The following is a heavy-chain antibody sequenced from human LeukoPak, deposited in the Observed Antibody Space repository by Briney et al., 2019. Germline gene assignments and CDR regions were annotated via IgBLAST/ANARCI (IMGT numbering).Heavy chain of an antibody. V-gene: IGHV4-30-2*01. CDR1: GGSISSGGYS. J-gene: IGHJ3*02. D-gene: IGHD3-10*01. CDR2: IYHSGST. Sequence: SETLSLTCAVSGGSISSGGYSWSWIRQPPGKGLEWIGYIYHSGSTYYNPSLKSRVTISVDRSKNQFSLKLSPVTAADTAVYYCARANYYGSGKQGKAFDIWGQGTMVTVSS. CDR3: ARANYYGSGKQGKAFDI.